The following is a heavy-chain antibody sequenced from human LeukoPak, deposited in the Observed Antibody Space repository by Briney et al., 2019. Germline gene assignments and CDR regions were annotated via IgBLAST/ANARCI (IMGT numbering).Heavy chain of an antibody. Sequence: SETLSLTCAVYGGSFSGYYWSWIRQPPGKGLEWIGEINHSGSTNYNPSLKSRVTISVDTSKNQFSLKLSSVTAADTAVYYCARDYRGIDYWGQGTLVTVSS. J-gene: IGHJ4*02. D-gene: IGHD1-26*01. CDR3: ARDYRGIDY. CDR1: GGSFSGYY. V-gene: IGHV4-34*01. CDR2: INHSGST.